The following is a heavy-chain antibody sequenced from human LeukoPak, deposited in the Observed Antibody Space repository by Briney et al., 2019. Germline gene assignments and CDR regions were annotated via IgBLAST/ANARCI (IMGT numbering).Heavy chain of an antibody. V-gene: IGHV3-30*04. D-gene: IGHD4-23*01. Sequence: GRSLRLSCAASGFTFSSYAMHWVRQAPGKGLEWVAVISYDGSNKYYADSVKGRFTISRDNSKNTLYLQMNSLRAEDTAVYYCARVRWNYYFDYWGQGTLVTVSS. CDR3: ARVRWNYYFDY. J-gene: IGHJ4*02. CDR1: GFTFSSYA. CDR2: ISYDGSNK.